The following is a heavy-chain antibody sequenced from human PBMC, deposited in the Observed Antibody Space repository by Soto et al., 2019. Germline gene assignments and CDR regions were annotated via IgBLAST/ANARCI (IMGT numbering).Heavy chain of an antibody. CDR1: GFTFYNSW. Sequence: EVQLVESGGGLVKPGGSLRLSCAASGFTFYNSWMNWVRQAPGKGLEWVGRIKRNSDGGRTDYAAPVKGRFTISRDCSKNMLYLQMNSLKTEDTAVYYCTTGSVEGVWGQGTTVSVSS. J-gene: IGHJ6*02. CDR3: TTGSVEGV. D-gene: IGHD2-15*01. V-gene: IGHV3-15*07. CDR2: IKRNSDGGRT.